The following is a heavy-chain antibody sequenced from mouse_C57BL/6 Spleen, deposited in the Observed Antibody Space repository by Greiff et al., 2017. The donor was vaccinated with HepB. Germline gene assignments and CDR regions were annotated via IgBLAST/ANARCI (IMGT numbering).Heavy chain of an antibody. Sequence: VQLQQSGAELVKPGASVKLSCKASGYTFTSYWMQWVKPRPGQGLAWIGEIDPSDSYTNYNQKFKGKAKLTVDTCSSTAYMQPSSLTSEDSAVYYCARGYYGGSEDFYYWGQGTTLTVSS. CDR2: IDPSDSYT. D-gene: IGHD1-1*01. J-gene: IGHJ2*01. V-gene: IGHV1-50*01. CDR3: ARGYYGGSEDFYY. CDR1: GYTFTSYW.